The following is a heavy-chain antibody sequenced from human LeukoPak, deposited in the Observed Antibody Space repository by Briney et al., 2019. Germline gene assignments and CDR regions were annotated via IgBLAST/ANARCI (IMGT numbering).Heavy chain of an antibody. J-gene: IGHJ4*02. D-gene: IGHD3-10*01. CDR3: ARDSTSSSYYNFDY. CDR2: INWNGGST. Sequence: GGSLRLSCAASGFTFDDYGMSWVRQAPGKGLEWVSGINWNGGSTGYADSVKGRFTISRDNAKNSLYLQMNSLRAEDTALYYCARDSTSSSYYNFDYWGQGTLVTVSS. V-gene: IGHV3-20*04. CDR1: GFTFDDYG.